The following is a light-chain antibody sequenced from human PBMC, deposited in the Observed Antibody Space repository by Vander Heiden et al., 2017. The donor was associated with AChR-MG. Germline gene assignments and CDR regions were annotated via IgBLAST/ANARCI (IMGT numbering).Light chain of an antibody. Sequence: SYELSQPPSVSVSSGQTATIPCSGDNSGDKFTYWYQQEAGQSPVLFIYQDRKRPSGIPGRFSGSNSGNTATLTISGTQPMDEADYYCQAWDSNTYVFGTGTTVTV. CDR2: QDR. CDR1: NSGDKF. V-gene: IGLV3-1*01. CDR3: QAWDSNTYV. J-gene: IGLJ1*01.